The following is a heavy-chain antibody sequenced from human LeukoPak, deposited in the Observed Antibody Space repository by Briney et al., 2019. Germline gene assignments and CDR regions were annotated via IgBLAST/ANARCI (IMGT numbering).Heavy chain of an antibody. J-gene: IGHJ5*02. D-gene: IGHD2-2*02. CDR1: GGSFSGYY. V-gene: IGHV4-34*01. CDR2: INHSGST. CDR3: AICSTSCYKGGWFDP. Sequence: PSETLSLTCAVYGGSFSGYYWSWIRQPPGKGLEWIGEINHSGSTNYSPSLKSRVTISVDTSKNQFSLKLSSVTAADTAVYYCAICSTSCYKGGWFDPWGQGTLVTVSS.